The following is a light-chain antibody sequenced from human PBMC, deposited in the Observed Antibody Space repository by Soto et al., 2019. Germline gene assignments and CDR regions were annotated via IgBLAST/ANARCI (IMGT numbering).Light chain of an antibody. J-gene: IGLJ1*01. V-gene: IGLV1-44*01. CDR1: SSNIGINT. CDR2: TDN. CDR3: AAWDDLLNCVYV. Sequence: QSVLTQPPSASGTPGQRVTISCSGSSSNIGINTVNWYQQVPGTAPKLLIYTDNQRPSGVPDRFSGSKSGTSASLAISGLQSEDEDDYYCAAWDDLLNCVYVFGNRTKVTV.